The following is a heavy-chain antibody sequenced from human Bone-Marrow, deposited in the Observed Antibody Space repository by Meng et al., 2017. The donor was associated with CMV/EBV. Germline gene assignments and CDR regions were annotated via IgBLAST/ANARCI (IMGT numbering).Heavy chain of an antibody. J-gene: IGHJ5*02. V-gene: IGHV4-34*01. CDR2: INHSGST. CDR3: AREGDCSSTSCPYNWFDP. D-gene: IGHD2-2*01. CDR1: GGSFSGYY. Sequence: SETLSLTCAAYGGSFSGYYWSWIRQPPGKGLEWIGEINHSGSTNYNPSLKSRVTISVDTSKNQFSLKLSSVTAADTAVYYCAREGDCSSTSCPYNWFDPWGQGTLVTVSS.